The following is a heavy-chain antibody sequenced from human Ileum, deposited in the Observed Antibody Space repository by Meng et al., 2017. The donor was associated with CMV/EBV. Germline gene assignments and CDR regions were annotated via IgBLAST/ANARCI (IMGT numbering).Heavy chain of an antibody. CDR1: GFSFSCHD. D-gene: IGHD1-26*01. V-gene: IGHV3-23*03. CDR2: VYSGGSSL. J-gene: IGHJ4*02. Sequence: SCVASGFSFSCHDMTWVRQAPGKGLECVSVVYSGGSSLYHTDSVRGRFTISRDNAKNTLYLQMNSLRAEDSAVYYCAKVSYSDSFFDYWGRGTLVTVSS. CDR3: AKVSYSDSFFDY.